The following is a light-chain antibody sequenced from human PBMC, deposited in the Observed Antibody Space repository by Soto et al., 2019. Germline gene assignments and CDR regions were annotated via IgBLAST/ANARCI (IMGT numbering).Light chain of an antibody. CDR2: DAS. CDR3: QQYTNWRT. J-gene: IGKJ1*01. Sequence: EIVMTQSPATLSVSPGERATLSCRASQSVSTNLAWYQQKPGQAPRLPIYDASTRATGIPARFSGSGSGTEFTLTISSLQSEDFALYYCQQYTNWRTFGQGTKVEIK. V-gene: IGKV3-15*01. CDR1: QSVSTN.